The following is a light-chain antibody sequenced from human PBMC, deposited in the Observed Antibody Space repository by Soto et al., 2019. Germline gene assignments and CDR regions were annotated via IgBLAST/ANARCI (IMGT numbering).Light chain of an antibody. V-gene: IGKV1-5*03. J-gene: IGKJ4*01. Sequence: DIQMTQSPSTLSASVGDRVTITCRASQSISNWLAWYQQKPGKAPMLLIYKASSLESGVPSRFSGSGSGTEFTLTISSLQPDDFATYYCQQYYSYPLTFGGGTKVEIK. CDR1: QSISNW. CDR2: KAS. CDR3: QQYYSYPLT.